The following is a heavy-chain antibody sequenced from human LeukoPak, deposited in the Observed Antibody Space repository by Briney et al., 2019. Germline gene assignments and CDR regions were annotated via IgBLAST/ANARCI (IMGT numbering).Heavy chain of an antibody. V-gene: IGHV1-18*01. CDR1: GGTFSSYA. J-gene: IGHJ3*02. CDR2: ISAYNGNT. D-gene: IGHD2-21*02. CDR3: ASSVVTAIPGRPSGAFDI. Sequence: ASVKVSCKASGGTFSSYAISWVRQAPGQGLEWMGWISAYNGNTNYAQKLQGRVTMTTDTSTSTAYMELRSLRSDDTAVYYCASSVVTAIPGRPSGAFDIWGQGTMVTVSS.